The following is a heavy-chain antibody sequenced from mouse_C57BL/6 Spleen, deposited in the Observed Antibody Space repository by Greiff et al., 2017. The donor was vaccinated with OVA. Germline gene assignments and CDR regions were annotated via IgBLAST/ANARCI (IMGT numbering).Heavy chain of an antibody. J-gene: IGHJ3*01. D-gene: IGHD2-5*01. CDR2: ISDGGSYT. V-gene: IGHV5-4*01. CDR3: ARDGDSNYRFAY. Sequence: EVQVVESGGGLVKPGGSLKLSCAASGFTFSSYAMSWVRQTPEKRLEWVATISDGGSYTYYPDNVKGRFTISRDNAKNNLYLQMSHLKSEDTAMYYCARDGDSNYRFAYWGQGTLVTVSA. CDR1: GFTFSSYA.